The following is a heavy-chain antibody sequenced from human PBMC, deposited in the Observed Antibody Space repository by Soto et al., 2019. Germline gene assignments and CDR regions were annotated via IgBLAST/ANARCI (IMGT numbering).Heavy chain of an antibody. CDR3: AREAPGPSIRSGYYYPFGY. Sequence: ASVKVSCKASGGTFSSYAISWVRQAPGQGLEWMGGIIPIFGTANYAQKFQGRVTITADESTSTAYMELSSLRSEDTAVYYCAREAPGPSIRSGYYYPFGYWGQGTLVTVSS. D-gene: IGHD3-22*01. J-gene: IGHJ4*02. V-gene: IGHV1-69*13. CDR1: GGTFSSYA. CDR2: IIPIFGTA.